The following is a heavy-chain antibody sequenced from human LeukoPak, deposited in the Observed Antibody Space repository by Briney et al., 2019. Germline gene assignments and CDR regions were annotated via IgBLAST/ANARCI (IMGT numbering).Heavy chain of an antibody. V-gene: IGHV4-59*08. Sequence: SETLSLTCTVTGGSISGYYWSWIRQSPGKGLVWIVYMYYSGSTNYNPSLKSRVTMSLDMSKNHFSLKLSSVTAADTALYYCARHFTYYYDSSGYPRDAFDIWGQGTMVTVSS. CDR1: GGSISGYY. CDR3: ARHFTYYYDSSGYPRDAFDI. D-gene: IGHD3-22*01. J-gene: IGHJ3*02. CDR2: MYYSGST.